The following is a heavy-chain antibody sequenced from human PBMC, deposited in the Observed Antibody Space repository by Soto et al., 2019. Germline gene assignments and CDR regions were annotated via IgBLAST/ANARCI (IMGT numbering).Heavy chain of an antibody. Sequence: PSETLSLTCTVSGSSISSGDYYWSWIRQPPGKGLEWIGYIYYSGSTYYNPSLKSRVTISVDTSKNQFSLKLSSVTAADTAAYYCARHDWAKPFDYWGQGTLVTVSS. CDR2: IYYSGST. CDR1: GSSISSGDYY. V-gene: IGHV4-39*01. D-gene: IGHD3-9*01. J-gene: IGHJ4*02. CDR3: ARHDWAKPFDY.